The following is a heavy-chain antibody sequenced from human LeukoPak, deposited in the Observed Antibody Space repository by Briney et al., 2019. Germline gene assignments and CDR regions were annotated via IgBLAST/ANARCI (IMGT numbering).Heavy chain of an antibody. V-gene: IGHV3-48*03. CDR2: ISSSGSTI. J-gene: IGHJ4*02. CDR3: ARARGYSGYDSANFDY. Sequence: GGSLRLSCAASGFTFSSYEMNWVRQAPGKGLEWVSYISSSGSTIYYADSVKGRFTISRDNAKNSLYLQMNSVRAEDTAVYYCARARGYSGYDSANFDYWGQGTLVTVSS. D-gene: IGHD5-12*01. CDR1: GFTFSSYE.